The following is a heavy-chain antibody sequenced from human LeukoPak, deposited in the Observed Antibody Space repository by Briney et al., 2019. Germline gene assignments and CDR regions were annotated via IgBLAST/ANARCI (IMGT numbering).Heavy chain of an antibody. V-gene: IGHV3-23*01. J-gene: IGHJ4*02. CDR1: GFTVSSNS. D-gene: IGHD5-24*01. Sequence: GGSLRLSCTVSGFTVSSNSMNWVRQAPGKGLEWVSGIRADAVTTYYADSVKGRFIISRDNSKNTVYLQMNSLSAEDAAVYYCVKDDGWVQYANWGQGTLVTVSS. CDR3: VKDDGWVQYAN. CDR2: IRADAVTT.